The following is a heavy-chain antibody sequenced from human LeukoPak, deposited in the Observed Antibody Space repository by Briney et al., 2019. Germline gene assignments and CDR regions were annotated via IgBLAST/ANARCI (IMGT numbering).Heavy chain of an antibody. Sequence: GESLKISSQGSGYSFTIYWIAWVRQMPRKGLEGMGINYPDDAKTRYNPSLQGQVTISVDKSIKTAYLQWSTLTASDTAMYYCARLSGGSSLRNDAFDVWGQGTMGTVSS. CDR3: ARLSGGSSLRNDAFDV. CDR1: GYSFTIYW. D-gene: IGHD1-26*01. CDR2: NYPDDAKT. V-gene: IGHV5-51*01. J-gene: IGHJ3*01.